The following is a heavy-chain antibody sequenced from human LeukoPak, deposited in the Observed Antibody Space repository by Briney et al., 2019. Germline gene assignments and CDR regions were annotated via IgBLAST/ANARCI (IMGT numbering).Heavy chain of an antibody. D-gene: IGHD3-3*01. CDR1: GFTFSSYE. J-gene: IGHJ3*02. V-gene: IGHV3-23*01. CDR2: ISGSGGST. CDR3: AKVPVFSLTISEVVTDDAFDI. Sequence: GGSLRLSCAASGFTFSSYEMNWVRQAPGKGLEWVSAISGSGGSTYYADSVKGQFTISRDNSKNTLYLQMNSLRAEDTAVYYCAKVPVFSLTISEVVTDDAFDIWGQGTIVTVSS.